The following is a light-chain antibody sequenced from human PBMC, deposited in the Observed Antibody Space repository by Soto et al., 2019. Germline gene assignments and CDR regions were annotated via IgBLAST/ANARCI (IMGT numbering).Light chain of an antibody. V-gene: IGKV3-20*01. CDR3: QQYAESPWT. CDR2: GAS. J-gene: IGKJ1*01. Sequence: EIVLTQSPGTLSLSPGERATLSCRASESVSTSYLAWYQQSPGQAPRLLIYGASNRANGIPDRFSGSGSWTDFTLAIGRLESEDFAVYFCQQYAESPWTYGQGTKVEIK. CDR1: ESVSTSY.